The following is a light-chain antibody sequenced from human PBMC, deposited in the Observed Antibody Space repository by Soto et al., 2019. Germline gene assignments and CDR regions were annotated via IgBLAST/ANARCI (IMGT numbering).Light chain of an antibody. V-gene: IGLV2-14*01. CDR3: NSYTSIDTVI. CDR1: SSDVGGFNY. CDR2: EVS. Sequence: QSALTQPASVSGSPGLSITISCSGTSSDVGGFNYVSWFQQYPGKAPKLMIYEVSSRPSGVSDRFSGSKSGNTASLTISGLQAEDEADYYCNSYTSIDTVIFGTGTKVTVL. J-gene: IGLJ1*01.